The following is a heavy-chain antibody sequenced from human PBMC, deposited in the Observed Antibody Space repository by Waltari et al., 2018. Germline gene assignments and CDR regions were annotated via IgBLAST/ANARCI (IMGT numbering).Heavy chain of an antibody. J-gene: IGHJ4*02. CDR2: IYHSGST. Sequence: QVQLQESGPGLVTPSETLSLTCAVSGYSIRSGYYWGWIRQPPGKGLEWIGSIYHSGSTYYNPSLKSRVTISVDTSKNQFSLKLSSVTAADTAVYYCARSDSSGYPFDYWGQGTLVTVSS. CDR1: GYSIRSGYY. D-gene: IGHD3-22*01. V-gene: IGHV4-38-2*01. CDR3: ARSDSSGYPFDY.